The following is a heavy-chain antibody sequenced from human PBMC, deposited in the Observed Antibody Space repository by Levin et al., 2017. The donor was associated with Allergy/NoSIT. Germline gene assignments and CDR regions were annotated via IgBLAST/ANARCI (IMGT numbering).Heavy chain of an antibody. J-gene: IGHJ3*02. CDR3: ARDSFGDYDAFDI. V-gene: IGHV3-53*01. CDR2: IYSGGST. CDR1: GFTVSSNY. D-gene: IGHD4-17*01. Sequence: GESLKISCAASGFTVSSNYMSWVRQAPGKGLEWVSVIYSGGSTYYADSVKGRFTISRDNSKNTLYLQMNSLRAEDTAVYYCARDSFGDYDAFDIWGQGTMVTVSS.